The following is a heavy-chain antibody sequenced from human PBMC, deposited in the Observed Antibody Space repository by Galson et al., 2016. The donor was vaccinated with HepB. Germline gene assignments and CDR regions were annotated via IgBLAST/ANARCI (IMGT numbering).Heavy chain of an antibody. CDR2: INQDGTEK. Sequence: SLRLSCAASGLTFSNFWMTWVRQAPGKGLEWVANINQDGTEKHYLASVRGRFTISRDNAKSSLFLQMNSLRAEDTAVYFCARAYQYTLDYWGQGTLVTVSS. J-gene: IGHJ4*02. D-gene: IGHD1-1*01. CDR3: ARAYQYTLDY. V-gene: IGHV3-7*04. CDR1: GLTFSNFW.